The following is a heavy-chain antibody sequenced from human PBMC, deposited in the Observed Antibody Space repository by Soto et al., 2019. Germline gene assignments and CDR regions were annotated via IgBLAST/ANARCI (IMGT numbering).Heavy chain of an antibody. Sequence: PSETLSLTCTVPGGSISSSDYYWGWIRQPPGKGLEWIGNIYYSGSTYYNPSLKSRVTISVDTSKNQFSLNLRSVTAADTAVYYCATNVVLMVYAHDSWGQGTLVTVSS. CDR2: IYYSGST. D-gene: IGHD2-8*01. CDR3: ATNVVLMVYAHDS. V-gene: IGHV4-39*01. CDR1: GGSISSSDYY. J-gene: IGHJ4*02.